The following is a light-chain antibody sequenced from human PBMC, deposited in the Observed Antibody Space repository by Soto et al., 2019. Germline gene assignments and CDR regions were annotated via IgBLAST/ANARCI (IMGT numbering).Light chain of an antibody. J-gene: IGLJ1*01. V-gene: IGLV2-14*01. CDR2: EVS. Sequence: QSVLTQPASVSGSPGQSITISCTVTSSDVGDYEYVSWYQQHPGKGPKLMIYEVSNRTSGVSNRFSGSKSGNTASLTISGLQAEDETEYFCSSYKRTSRVYVFGTGTKVTV. CDR3: SSYKRTSRVYV. CDR1: SSDVGDYEY.